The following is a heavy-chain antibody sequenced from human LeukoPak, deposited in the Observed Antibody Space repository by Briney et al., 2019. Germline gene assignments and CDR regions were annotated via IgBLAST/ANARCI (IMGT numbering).Heavy chain of an antibody. CDR1: GGSISSGGYY. V-gene: IGHV4-31*03. J-gene: IGHJ4*02. CDR2: IYYSGST. Sequence: PSQTLSLTCTVSGGSISSGGYYWSWIRQHPGKGLEWIGYIYYSGSTYYNPSLKSRVTISADTSKNQFSLKLSSVTAADTAVYYCASEIRSGYYYVVYWGQGTLVTVSS. CDR3: ASEIRSGYYYVVY. D-gene: IGHD3-22*01.